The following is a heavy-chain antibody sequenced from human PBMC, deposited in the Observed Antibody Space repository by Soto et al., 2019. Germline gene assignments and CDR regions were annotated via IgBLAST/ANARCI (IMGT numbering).Heavy chain of an antibody. CDR1: GLTFNSDW. Sequence: EVHLVESGGGLVQPGGSLRLSCVVSGLTFNSDWWAWVRQAPGEGLKWVGNIHPGGSEKHVLGSVEGRFTISRDNAKNSVYLQMDSLRVEDTAVYYCVRDPSFGAFDFWGQGALVIVSS. V-gene: IGHV3-7*01. CDR2: IHPGGSEK. CDR3: VRDPSFGAFDF. D-gene: IGHD3-10*01. J-gene: IGHJ4*02.